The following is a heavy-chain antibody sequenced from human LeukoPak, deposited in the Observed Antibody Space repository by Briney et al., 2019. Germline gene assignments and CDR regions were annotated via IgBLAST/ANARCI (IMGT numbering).Heavy chain of an antibody. Sequence: GGSLRLSCTASGFTFNRYAVHWVRQAPGKGLEWVAVAAYDGNKKYYTDSVKGRFIISRDNSKNTLYLQMNSLRAEDTAVYYCARDPDLYSYGYLDYWGQGTLVTVSS. CDR3: ARDPDLYSYGYLDY. D-gene: IGHD5-18*01. CDR1: GFTFNRYA. V-gene: IGHV3-30*04. J-gene: IGHJ4*02. CDR2: AAYDGNKK.